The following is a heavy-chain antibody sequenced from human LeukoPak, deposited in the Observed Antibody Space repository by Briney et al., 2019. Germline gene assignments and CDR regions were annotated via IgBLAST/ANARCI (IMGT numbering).Heavy chain of an antibody. CDR1: GFTFSSYW. V-gene: IGHV3-74*01. J-gene: IGHJ3*02. Sequence: GGSLRLSCAASGFTFSSYWMHWVRQAPGKGLVWFSRINSDGSSTSYADSVKGRFTISRDNAKNTLYLQMNSLRAEDTAVYYCARTYGGYDDAFDIWGQGTMVTVSS. CDR2: INSDGSST. CDR3: ARTYGGYDDAFDI. D-gene: IGHD4-17*01.